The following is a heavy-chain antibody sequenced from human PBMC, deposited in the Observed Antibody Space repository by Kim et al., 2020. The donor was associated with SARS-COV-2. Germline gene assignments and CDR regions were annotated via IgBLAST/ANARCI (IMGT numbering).Heavy chain of an antibody. V-gene: IGHV3-48*03. D-gene: IGHD2-2*03. CDR1: GFTFSTYE. Sequence: GGSLRLSCAASGFTFSTYEMNGVRQAPGKGLEWVSYISSSGNTIYYADSVKGRFTISRDNAKNSLYVQMNSLRAEDTAVYYCARSRDGYCSTTTCPFDYWGQGTLVTVSA. CDR2: ISSSGNTI. J-gene: IGHJ4*02. CDR3: ARSRDGYCSTTTCPFDY.